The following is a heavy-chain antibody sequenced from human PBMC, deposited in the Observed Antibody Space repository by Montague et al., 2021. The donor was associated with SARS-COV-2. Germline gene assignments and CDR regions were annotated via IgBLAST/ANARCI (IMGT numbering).Heavy chain of an antibody. CDR1: GGSFSDYY. D-gene: IGHD3-22*01. J-gene: IGHJ4*02. CDR3: ASGRKHFNMIVVDMIRGEYNFDY. V-gene: IGHV4-34*01. CDR2: INHRGTS. Sequence: SETLSLTCAVYGGSFSDYYWSWIRQPPGKGLGWNGEINHRGTSQYNPSLKSRVTISFDTSKNILSMYMSSVTAADTAVYYCASGRKHFNMIVVDMIRGEYNFDYWGQGTLVTVSS.